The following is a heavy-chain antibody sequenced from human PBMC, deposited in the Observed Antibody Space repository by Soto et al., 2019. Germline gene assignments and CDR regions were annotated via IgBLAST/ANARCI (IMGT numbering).Heavy chain of an antibody. Sequence: GGSLRLSCAASGFTFSSYAMSWVRQAPGKGLEWVSAISGSGGSTYYADSVKGRFTISRDNSKNTLYLQMNSLRAEDTAVYYCVRERSGYSYADSWGQGTLVTVS. J-gene: IGHJ4*02. CDR3: VRERSGYSYADS. V-gene: IGHV3-23*01. D-gene: IGHD5-18*01. CDR2: ISGSGGST. CDR1: GFTFSSYA.